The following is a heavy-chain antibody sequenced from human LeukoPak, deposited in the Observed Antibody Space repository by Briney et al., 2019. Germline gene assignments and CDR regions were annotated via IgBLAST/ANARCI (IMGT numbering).Heavy chain of an antibody. J-gene: IGHJ1*01. CDR3: ARDPVGATTPEYFQH. CDR2: ISSSSSTI. CDR1: GFTFSSYS. Sequence: GGSLRLSCAASGFTFSSYSMNWVRQAPGKGLEWVSYISSSSSTIYYADSVRGRFTISRDNAKNSLYLQMNSLRAEDTAVYYCARDPVGATTPEYFQHWGQGTLVTVSS. V-gene: IGHV3-48*01. D-gene: IGHD1-26*01.